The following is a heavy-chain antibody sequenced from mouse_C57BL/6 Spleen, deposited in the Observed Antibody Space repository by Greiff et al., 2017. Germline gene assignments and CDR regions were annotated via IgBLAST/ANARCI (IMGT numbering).Heavy chain of an antibody. CDR1: GYSFTDYN. CDR2: INPNYGTT. D-gene: IGHD1-1*02. V-gene: IGHV1-39*01. J-gene: IGHJ4*01. Sequence: EVQLQQSGPELVKPGASVKISCKASGYSFTDYNMNWVKQSNGKSLEWIGVINPNYGTTSYNQKFKGKATLTVDQSSSTAYMQLNSLTSEDSAVYYCASITTVVPYYAMDHWGQGTSVTVSS. CDR3: ASITTVVPYYAMDH.